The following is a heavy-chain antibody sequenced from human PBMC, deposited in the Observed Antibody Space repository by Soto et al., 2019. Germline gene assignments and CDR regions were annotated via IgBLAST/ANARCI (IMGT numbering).Heavy chain of an antibody. CDR2: IYYTGIT. CDR3: ASEPTVPSGFDS. CDR1: GGSVSSGGYY. V-gene: IGHV4-31*03. D-gene: IGHD4-17*01. Sequence: QVQLQESGPGLVKPSQTLSLTCNVSGGSVSSGGYYWSWIRQHPGKGLEWSGYIYYTGITYYYPSLQSRVTISLGTSKNQFSLTLTSVAAADTAIYYCASEPTVPSGFDSWGQGTLVTVSS. J-gene: IGHJ4*02.